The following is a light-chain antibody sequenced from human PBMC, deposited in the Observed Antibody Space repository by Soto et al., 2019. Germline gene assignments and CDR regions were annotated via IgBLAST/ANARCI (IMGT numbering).Light chain of an antibody. V-gene: IGKV3-20*01. Sequence: EIVLTQSPGTLSLSPGERATLSCRASQSVSSSYLAWYQQKPGQAPRLLIYGASNRATGIPDRFSGSGSGTDFTLTISRLEPEDFAVYYCQQYGSSPPITFGQGTRLEMK. CDR1: QSVSSSY. CDR3: QQYGSSPPIT. CDR2: GAS. J-gene: IGKJ5*01.